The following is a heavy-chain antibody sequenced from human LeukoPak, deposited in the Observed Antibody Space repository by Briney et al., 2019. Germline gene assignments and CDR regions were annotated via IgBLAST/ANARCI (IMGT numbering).Heavy chain of an antibody. CDR1: GFTVSSNY. CDR3: ARGYYDSSGEFDY. CDR2: IYSGGST. D-gene: IGHD3-22*01. J-gene: IGHJ4*02. V-gene: IGHV3-66*01. Sequence: PGGSLRLSCAASGFTVSSNYMSWVRQAPWQGLEWVSVIYSGGSTYYADSVKGRFTISRDNSKNTLYLQVNSLRAEDTAVYYCARGYYDSSGEFDYWGQGTLVTVSS.